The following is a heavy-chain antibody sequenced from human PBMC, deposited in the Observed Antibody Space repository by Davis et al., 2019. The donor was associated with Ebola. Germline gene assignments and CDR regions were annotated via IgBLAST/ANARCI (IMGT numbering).Heavy chain of an antibody. CDR3: ATSNWFDP. J-gene: IGHJ5*02. CDR1: GASISSGDSH. CDR2: IFYSGNT. Sequence: SETLSLTCTVSGASISSGDSHWNWIRQSPGKGLEWIGYIFYSGNTYYNPSLKSRLTISVDTSKNQFSLKLTSVTAADTSVYYCATSNWFDPWGQGTLVTVSS. V-gene: IGHV4-30-4*01.